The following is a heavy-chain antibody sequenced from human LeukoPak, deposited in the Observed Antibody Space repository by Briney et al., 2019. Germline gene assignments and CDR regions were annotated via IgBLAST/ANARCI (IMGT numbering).Heavy chain of an antibody. CDR1: GYTFASYG. V-gene: IGHV1-18*01. J-gene: IGHJ4*02. CDR3: ARDRYCYGYAVKLRVLDY. D-gene: IGHD5-18*01. Sequence: GALGKVSCKASGYTFASYGISWVRQARGQGLEGMGWISAYNGNTNYAQKLQGRVTMTTDTSTSTAYMELRSLRSDDTAVYYCARDRYCYGYAVKLRVLDYWGQGTLVTVSS. CDR2: ISAYNGNT.